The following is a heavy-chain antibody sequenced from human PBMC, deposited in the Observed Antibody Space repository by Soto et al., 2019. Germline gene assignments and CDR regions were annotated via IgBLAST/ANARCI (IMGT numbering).Heavy chain of an antibody. CDR2: IYWDDDK. V-gene: IGHV2-5*02. Sequence: SGPTLVNPTQTLTLTCTFSGFSLSTSGVAVGWIRQPPGKALEWLALIYWDDDKRYSPSMKGRLTITRDTSKNQVVLIMTNMDPEDTATYYCEHRLNATAFDIWGQGTMVTVSS. CDR1: GFSLSTSGVA. CDR3: EHRLNATAFDI. J-gene: IGHJ3*02.